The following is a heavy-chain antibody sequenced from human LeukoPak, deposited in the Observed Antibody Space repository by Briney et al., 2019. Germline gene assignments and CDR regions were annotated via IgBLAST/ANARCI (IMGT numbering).Heavy chain of an antibody. Sequence: PSETLSLTCTVSGGSISSYYWSWIRQPPGKGLEWIGYIYYSGSTNYNPSLKSRVTISVDTSKNQFSLKLSSVTAADTAVYYCAREAYSYGFVNYWGQGTLVTVSS. CDR3: AREAYSYGFVNY. J-gene: IGHJ4*02. D-gene: IGHD5-18*01. V-gene: IGHV4-59*12. CDR1: GGSISSYY. CDR2: IYYSGST.